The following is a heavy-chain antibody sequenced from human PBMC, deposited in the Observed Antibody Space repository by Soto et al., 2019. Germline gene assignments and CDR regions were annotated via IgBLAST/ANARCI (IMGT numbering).Heavy chain of an antibody. V-gene: IGHV3-30*18. CDR1: GFTFSSYG. J-gene: IGHJ3*01. D-gene: IGHD3-22*01. CDR2: ISYDGSNK. Sequence: XGSLRLTFAASGFTFSSYGVDWVRQAPGKGLEWVAVISYDGSNKYYADSVKGRFTISRDNSKNTLYLQMNSLRAEDTAVYYCAKDLNSYDSSGYYDAFDVWGQGTMVTVSS. CDR3: AKDLNSYDSSGYYDAFDV.